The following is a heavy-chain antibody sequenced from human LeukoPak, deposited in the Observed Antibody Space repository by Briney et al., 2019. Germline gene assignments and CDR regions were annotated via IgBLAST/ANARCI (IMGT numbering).Heavy chain of an antibody. V-gene: IGHV3-30*18. CDR3: AKWAHYYGSGSYYTPRGYYYYYMDV. J-gene: IGHJ6*03. Sequence: GGSLRLSCAASGFTVSSNYMSWVRQAPGKGLEWVAVISYDGSNKYYADSVKGRFTISRDNSKNTLYLQMNSLRAEDTAVYYCAKWAHYYGSGSYYTPRGYYYYYMDVWGKGTTVTVSS. D-gene: IGHD3-10*01. CDR2: ISYDGSNK. CDR1: GFTVSSNY.